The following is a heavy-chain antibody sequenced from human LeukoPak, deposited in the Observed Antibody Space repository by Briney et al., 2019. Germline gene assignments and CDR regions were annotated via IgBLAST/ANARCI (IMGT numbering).Heavy chain of an antibody. V-gene: IGHV3-30*03. CDR2: ISYDGSNK. D-gene: IGHD6-25*01. CDR3: ARGGYHSPGHFDY. J-gene: IGHJ4*02. CDR1: GFTFSSYG. Sequence: GGSLRLSCAAPGFTFSSYGMHWVRQAPGKGLEWVAVISYDGSNKYYADSVKGRFTISRDNSKNTLYLQMNSLRAEDTAVYYCARGGYHSPGHFDYWGQGTLVTVSS.